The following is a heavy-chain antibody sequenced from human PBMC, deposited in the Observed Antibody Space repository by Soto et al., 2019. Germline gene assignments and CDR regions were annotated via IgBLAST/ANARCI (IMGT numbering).Heavy chain of an antibody. Sequence: SVKVSCKASGGTFSSYAISWVRQAPGQGLEWMGGIIPIFGTANYAQKFQGRVTITADESTSTAYMELSSLRSEDTAVYYCARAWGQSIAARNYYYYYGMDVWGQGTTVTVSS. CDR3: ARAWGQSIAARNYYYYYGMDV. CDR1: GGTFSSYA. V-gene: IGHV1-69*13. CDR2: IIPIFGTA. D-gene: IGHD6-6*01. J-gene: IGHJ6*02.